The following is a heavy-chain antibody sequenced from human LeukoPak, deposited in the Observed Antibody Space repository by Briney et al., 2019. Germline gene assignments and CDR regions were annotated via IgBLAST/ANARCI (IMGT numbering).Heavy chain of an antibody. J-gene: IGHJ6*03. V-gene: IGHV1-69*05. CDR1: GGTFSSYA. Sequence: ASVKVSCKASGGTFSSYAISWVRQAPGQGLEWMGGIIPIFGTANYAQKFQGRVTITTDESTSTAYMELSSLRSEDTAVYYCARDRVTWGHMDVWGKGTTVTVSS. CDR3: ARDRVTWGHMDV. D-gene: IGHD3-16*01. CDR2: IIPIFGTA.